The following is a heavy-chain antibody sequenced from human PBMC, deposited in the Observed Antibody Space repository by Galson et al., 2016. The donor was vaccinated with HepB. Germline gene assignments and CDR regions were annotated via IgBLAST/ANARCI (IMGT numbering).Heavy chain of an antibody. J-gene: IGHJ4*02. CDR1: GGSINIISFY. CDR3: ARRHYSGWYNYFDF. D-gene: IGHD6-19*01. V-gene: IGHV4-39*01. CDR2: VYYSGST. Sequence: ETLSLTCTVSGGSINIISFYWDWIRQPPGKGLEWNGSVYYSGSTNYNPSLKSRVTISEDTAKNQFSLKLNSVTAADTAVYFCARRHYSGWYNYFDFWGQGTLVTVSS.